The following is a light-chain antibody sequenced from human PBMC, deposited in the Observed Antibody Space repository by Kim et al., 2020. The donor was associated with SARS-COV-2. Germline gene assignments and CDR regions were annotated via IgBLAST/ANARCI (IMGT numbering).Light chain of an antibody. J-gene: IGKJ5*01. Sequence: DIQLTQSPSSLSASMGDRVTITCRASQDIRNDLGWYQQNPGKAPQRLIYGASSLQSGVPSRFSGSGSGTEFTLTISSVQPEDVATYFCLQHSTAPITFGQGTRLEIK. CDR2: GAS. CDR1: QDIRND. V-gene: IGKV1-17*01. CDR3: LQHSTAPIT.